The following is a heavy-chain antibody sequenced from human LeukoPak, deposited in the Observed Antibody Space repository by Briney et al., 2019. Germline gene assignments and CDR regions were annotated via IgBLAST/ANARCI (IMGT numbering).Heavy chain of an antibody. J-gene: IGHJ4*02. CDR2: INHSGST. CDR3: AFSGGSGSYYNFPLDY. CDR1: GGSFSSYY. V-gene: IGHV4-34*01. D-gene: IGHD3-10*01. Sequence: SETLSLTCAVYGGSFSSYYWSWIRQPPGEGLEWIGDINHSGSTNYNPSLKSRVTISLDTSKNQFSLKLSSVTAADTAVYYCAFSGGSGSYYNFPLDYWGQGTLVTVSS.